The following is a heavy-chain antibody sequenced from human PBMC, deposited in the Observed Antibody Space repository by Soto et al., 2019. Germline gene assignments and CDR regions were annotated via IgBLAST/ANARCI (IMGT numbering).Heavy chain of an antibody. J-gene: IGHJ4*02. CDR2: ISSSGGSA. V-gene: IGHV3-23*01. Sequence: EVQLLESGGGLVQPGGSLRLSCAASGFTFSSYGMSWVRQAPGKGLEWVSAISSSGGSAYYADSVKGRFTISRDNSKNTLYLQMNSLRAVDTAVYYCATGATSPSYWGQGTLVTGSS. CDR1: GFTFSSYG. CDR3: ATGATSPSY.